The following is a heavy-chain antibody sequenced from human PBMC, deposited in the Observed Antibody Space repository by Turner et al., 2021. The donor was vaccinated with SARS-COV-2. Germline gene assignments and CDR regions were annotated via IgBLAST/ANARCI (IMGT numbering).Heavy chain of an antibody. Sequence: QLQLQESGPGLVKPSETLSLTCTVSGGSISSSSYYWGWIRQPPGKGLEWIGSIYYSGSTDYNPSLKSRVTISVDTSKNQFSRKLSSVTAADTAVYFCARAPIIIRFGRVTGYSDYWSQGTLVTVSS. CDR1: GGSISSSSYY. D-gene: IGHD3-16*01. J-gene: IGHJ4*02. CDR3: ARAPIIIRFGRVTGYSDY. V-gene: IGHV4-39*01. CDR2: IYYSGST.